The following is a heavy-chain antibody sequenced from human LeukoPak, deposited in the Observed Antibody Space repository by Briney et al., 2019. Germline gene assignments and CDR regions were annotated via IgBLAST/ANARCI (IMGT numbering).Heavy chain of an antibody. CDR2: IIPIFGTA. J-gene: IGHJ4*02. Sequence: SVKVSCKASGGTFSSYAISWVRQAPGQGLEWMGGIIPIFGTANYAQKLQGRVTMTTDTSTSTAYMELRSLRSDDTAVYFCARAERWLQYTGDYWGQGTLVTVSS. CDR1: GGTFSSYA. CDR3: ARAERWLQYTGDY. V-gene: IGHV1-69*05. D-gene: IGHD5-24*01.